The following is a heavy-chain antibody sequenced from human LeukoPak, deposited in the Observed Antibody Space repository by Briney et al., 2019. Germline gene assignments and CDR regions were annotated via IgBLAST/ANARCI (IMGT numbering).Heavy chain of an antibody. D-gene: IGHD5-18*01. Sequence: SGTLSLTYTVSGGSISSYYWSWIRQPPGKGLEWNGYIYYSGSTNYNPSLKSRVTISVDTSKNQFSLKLSSVTAADTAVYYCAREGRGYSSMSLDYWGQGTLVTVSS. V-gene: IGHV4-59*01. CDR1: GGSISSYY. J-gene: IGHJ4*02. CDR2: IYYSGST. CDR3: AREGRGYSSMSLDY.